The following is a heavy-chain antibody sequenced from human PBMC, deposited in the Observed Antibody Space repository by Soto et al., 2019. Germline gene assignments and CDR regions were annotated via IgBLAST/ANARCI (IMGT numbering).Heavy chain of an antibody. J-gene: IGHJ6*03. Sequence: QVQLVQSGAEVRKPGASVTVSCRSSGDSFNDYYIHWVRQAPGQGFEWMGWINPNGGVTKYAQKFQGWVSMTRDTSIRTVYMRLIRLRSDDTAVYYCARESGGATATLDYYYFYMDVWGTGTTVTVSS. D-gene: IGHD5-12*01. CDR3: ARESGGATATLDYYYFYMDV. CDR2: INPNGGVT. V-gene: IGHV1-2*04. CDR1: GDSFNDYY.